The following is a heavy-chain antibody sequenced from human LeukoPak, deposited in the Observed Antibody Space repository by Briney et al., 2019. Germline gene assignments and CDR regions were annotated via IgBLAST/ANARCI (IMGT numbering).Heavy chain of an antibody. V-gene: IGHV1-8*03. CDR3: ARDYGAYCSGGSCYSSNWFDP. J-gene: IGHJ5*02. Sequence: GASVKVSCKASGYTSTSYDINWVRQATGQGLEWMGWMNPNSGNTGYAQKFQGRVTITRNTSISTAYMELSSLRSEDTAVYYCARDYGAYCSGGSCYSSNWFDPWGQGTLVTVSS. D-gene: IGHD2-15*01. CDR2: MNPNSGNT. CDR1: GYTSTSYD.